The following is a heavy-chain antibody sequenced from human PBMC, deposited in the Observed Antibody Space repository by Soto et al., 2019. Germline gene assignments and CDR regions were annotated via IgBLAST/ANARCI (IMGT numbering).Heavy chain of an antibody. J-gene: IGHJ5*02. D-gene: IGHD3-10*01. CDR2: IWYDGSNK. CDR1: GYTFIRYG. CDR3: ARDGSGGAWGWFDP. Sequence: QVQRVESGGGVVQPGMSLRLSCAASGYTFIRYGMHWVRQAPGKGLEWVAVIWYDGSNKYYADSVKGRFTISRDNSKNTVFLQMDSLTVEDTALYYCARDGSGGAWGWFDPWGQGTLVSVSS. V-gene: IGHV3-33*01.